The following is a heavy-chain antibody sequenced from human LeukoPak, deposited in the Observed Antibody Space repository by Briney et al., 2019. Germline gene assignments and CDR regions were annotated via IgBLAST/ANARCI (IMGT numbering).Heavy chain of an antibody. CDR1: GFTFNSYT. CDR3: ARGDYDLSGSYHYGMDV. CDR2: MSSDGNKK. Sequence: GESLRLSCAAPGFTFNSYTMHWVRQAPGKGLEWVAVMSSDGNKKFYAEYVKGRFTISRDNSENTLYLEMNSLRGEDTAVYYCARGDYDLSGSYHYGMDVWGQGTTVTASS. V-gene: IGHV3-30-3*01. D-gene: IGHD3-10*01. J-gene: IGHJ6*02.